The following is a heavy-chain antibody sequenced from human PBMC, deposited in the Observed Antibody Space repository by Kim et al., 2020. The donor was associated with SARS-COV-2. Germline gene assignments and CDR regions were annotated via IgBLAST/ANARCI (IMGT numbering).Heavy chain of an antibody. CDR1: GGTFSSYA. V-gene: IGHV1-69*13. Sequence: ASVKVSCKASGGTFSSYAISWVRQAPGQGLEWMGGIIPIFGTANYAQKFQGRVTITADESTSTAYMELSSLRSEDTAVYYCASHRRDGVGFDYWGQGTLVTVSS. CDR3: ASHRRDGVGFDY. D-gene: IGHD1-26*01. J-gene: IGHJ4*02. CDR2: IIPIFGTA.